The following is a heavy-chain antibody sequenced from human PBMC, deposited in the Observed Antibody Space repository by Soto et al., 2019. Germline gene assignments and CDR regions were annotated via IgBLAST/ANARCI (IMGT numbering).Heavy chain of an antibody. D-gene: IGHD2-8*01. CDR1: GFTFSSYW. CDR2: INSDGSST. J-gene: IGHJ6*03. CDR3: ARKGGYCTNGVCPYYYYYYYMDV. V-gene: IGHV3-74*01. Sequence: GGSLRLSCAASGFTFSSYWMHWVRQAPGKGLVWVSRINSDGSSTSYADSVKGRFTISRDNAKNTLYLQMNSLRAEDTAVYYCARKGGYCTNGVCPYYYYYYYMDVWGKGTTVTVSS.